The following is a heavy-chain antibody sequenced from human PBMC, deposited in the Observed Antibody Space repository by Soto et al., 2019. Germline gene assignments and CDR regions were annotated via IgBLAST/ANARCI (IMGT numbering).Heavy chain of an antibody. V-gene: IGHV3-23*01. CDR3: AKDDNRVVVVVAVY. CDR2: ISGSGGST. D-gene: IGHD2-15*01. CDR1: GFTFSSYA. J-gene: IGHJ4*02. Sequence: LRLSCAASGFTFSSYAMSWVRQAPGKGLEWVSAISGSGGSTYYADSVKGRFTISRDNSKNTLYLQMNSLRAEDTAVYYCAKDDNRVVVVVAVYWGQGTLVTVSS.